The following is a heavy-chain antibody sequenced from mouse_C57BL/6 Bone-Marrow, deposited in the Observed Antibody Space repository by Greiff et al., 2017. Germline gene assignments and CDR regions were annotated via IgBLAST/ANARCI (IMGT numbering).Heavy chain of an antibody. CDR2: ISYDGSN. D-gene: IGHD2-2*01. Sequence: EVKVEESGPGLVKPSQSLSLTCSVTGYSITSGYYWNWIRQFPGNKLEWMGYISYDGSNNYNPSLKNRISITRDTSKNQFFLKLNSVTTEDTATYYCARGYGYDARLPGAYWGQGTLVTVSA. CDR1: GYSITSGYY. J-gene: IGHJ3*01. CDR3: ARGYGYDARLPGAY. V-gene: IGHV3-6*01.